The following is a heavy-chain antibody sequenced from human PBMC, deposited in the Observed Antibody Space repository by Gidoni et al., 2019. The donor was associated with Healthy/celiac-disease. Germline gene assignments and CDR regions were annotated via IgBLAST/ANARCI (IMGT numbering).Heavy chain of an antibody. V-gene: IGHV3-23*01. J-gene: IGHJ4*02. Sequence: VQLLESGGGWVQPGESLGLSCAASGFTFRCYAMRWVRPAPGKGLAWVSVYCVEGGNTYSAVAVKVRFSISRDNSKYSLYLQINSLRAEDAAVYYCAKAAFGSGTTHFDYWGQGTLVTVSS. CDR1: GFTFRCYA. D-gene: IGHD3-10*01. CDR3: AKAAFGSGTTHFDY. CDR2: YCVEGGNT.